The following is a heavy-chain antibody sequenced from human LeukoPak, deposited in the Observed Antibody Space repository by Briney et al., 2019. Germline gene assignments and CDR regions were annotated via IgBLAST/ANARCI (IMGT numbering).Heavy chain of an antibody. V-gene: IGHV1-24*01. CDR1: GYTLTELS. CDR3: ATLGSYGAFDI. J-gene: IGHJ3*02. Sequence: ASVKVSCKASGYTLTELSMHWVRQAPGKGLEWMGGFDPEDGETIYAQKFQGRATMTEDTSTDTAYMELSSLRSEDTAVYYCATLGSYGAFDIWGQGTMVTVSS. D-gene: IGHD1-26*01. CDR2: FDPEDGET.